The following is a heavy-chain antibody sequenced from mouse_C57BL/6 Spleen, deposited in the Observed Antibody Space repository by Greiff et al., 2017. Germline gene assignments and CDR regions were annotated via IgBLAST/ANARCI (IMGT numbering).Heavy chain of an antibody. J-gene: IGHJ1*03. Sequence: VKLMESGPELVKPGASVKISCKASGYAFSSSWMNWVKQRPGKGLEWIGRIYPGDGDTNYNGKFKGKATLTADKSSSTAYMQLRSLTSEDSAVYFCARNYYGNPYWYFDVWGTGTTVTVSS. CDR1: GYAFSSSW. CDR2: IYPGDGDT. D-gene: IGHD2-1*01. CDR3: ARNYYGNPYWYFDV. V-gene: IGHV1-82*01.